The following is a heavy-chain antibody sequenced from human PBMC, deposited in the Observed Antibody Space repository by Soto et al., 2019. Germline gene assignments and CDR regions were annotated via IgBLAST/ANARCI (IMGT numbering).Heavy chain of an antibody. Sequence: EVQLLESGGGLVQPGGSLRLSCAASGFTFSSYAMRWVRQAPGKGLEWVSAISGSGGSTYYADSVKGRFTISRDNSKNTLYLQMNSLRAEDTAAYYCARRGSGSYYDYWGQGTVVTVSS. CDR2: ISGSGGST. CDR1: GFTFSSYA. V-gene: IGHV3-23*01. J-gene: IGHJ4*02. D-gene: IGHD1-26*01. CDR3: ARRGSGSYYDY.